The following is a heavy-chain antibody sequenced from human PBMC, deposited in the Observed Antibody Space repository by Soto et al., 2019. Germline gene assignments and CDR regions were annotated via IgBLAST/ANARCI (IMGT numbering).Heavy chain of an antibody. CDR3: ARAGSVSSNHAFDI. CDR2: IIPIFGAP. D-gene: IGHD6-19*01. Sequence: QVQLVQSGAEVKKPGSSVKVSCKASGGSFSSYAISWVRQAPVHGLEWMGGIIPIFGAPTYAQKFQGRVTIIADTSTSTAYMELSSLRSEDTALYYCARAGSVSSNHAFDIWGQGTLVTFSS. V-gene: IGHV1-69*06. CDR1: GGSFSSYA. J-gene: IGHJ3*02.